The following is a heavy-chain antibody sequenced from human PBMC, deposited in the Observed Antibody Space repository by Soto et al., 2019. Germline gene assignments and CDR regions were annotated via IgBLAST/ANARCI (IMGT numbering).Heavy chain of an antibody. J-gene: IGHJ3*02. CDR2: ISGSGGST. D-gene: IGHD3-22*01. Sequence: GGSLRLSCAASGFTFGSYAMSWVRQAPGKGLEWVSAISGSGGSTYYADSVKGRFTISRDNSKNTLYLQMNSLRAEDTAVYYCAKDYHHSDSSGYYYGDAFDIWGQGTMVTVSS. V-gene: IGHV3-23*01. CDR3: AKDYHHSDSSGYYYGDAFDI. CDR1: GFTFGSYA.